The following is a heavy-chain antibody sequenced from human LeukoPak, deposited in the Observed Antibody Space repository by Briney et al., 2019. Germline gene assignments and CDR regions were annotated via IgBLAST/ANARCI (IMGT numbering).Heavy chain of an antibody. CDR3: AKGPYSSSWYDPPFDY. D-gene: IGHD6-13*01. Sequence: GGSLRLSCAASGFTVSSNYMSWVRQAPGKGLEWVSVIYSGGSTYYADSVKGRFTISRDNSKNTLYLQMNSLRAEDTAVYYCAKGPYSSSWYDPPFDYWGQGTLVTVSS. CDR1: GFTVSSNY. CDR2: IYSGGST. J-gene: IGHJ4*02. V-gene: IGHV3-53*01.